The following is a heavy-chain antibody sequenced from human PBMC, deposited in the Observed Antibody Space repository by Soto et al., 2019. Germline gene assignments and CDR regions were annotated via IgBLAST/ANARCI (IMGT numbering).Heavy chain of an antibody. CDR1: GFLFGDYG. CDR3: VKGRDVSAYYFGS. V-gene: IGHV3-9*01. Sequence: EVQLVESGGGLVQPGRSLRLSCTASGFLFGDYGMHWVRQAPGKGLEWVSGISWNCGTIDYADSVKGRFTVSRDNAKNSLYLQMDSLRAEDTALYYCVKGRDVSAYYFGSWGQGTLVTVSS. CDR2: ISWNCGTI. J-gene: IGHJ4*02.